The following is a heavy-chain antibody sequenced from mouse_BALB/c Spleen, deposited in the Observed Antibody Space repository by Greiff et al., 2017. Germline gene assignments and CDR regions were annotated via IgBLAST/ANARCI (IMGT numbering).Heavy chain of an antibody. CDR1: GYTFTSYW. Sequence: VQLQQPGAELVKPGASVKMSCKASGYTFTSYWMHWVKQRPGQGLEWIGVIDPSDSYTSYNQKFKGKATLTVDTSSNTAYLQLSSLTSEDTAVYYCARDYDYDGQWGQGTLVTVSA. CDR3: ARDYDYDGQ. V-gene: IGHV1-59*01. CDR2: IDPSDSYT. D-gene: IGHD2-4*01. J-gene: IGHJ3*02.